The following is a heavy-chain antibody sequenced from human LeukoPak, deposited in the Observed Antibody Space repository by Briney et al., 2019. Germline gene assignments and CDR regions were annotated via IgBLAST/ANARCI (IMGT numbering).Heavy chain of an antibody. CDR2: INHSGST. J-gene: IGHJ4*02. CDR3: ARDSSSTSCYVD. Sequence: SETLSLTCAVYGGSFSGYYWSWIRQPPGKGLEWIGEINHSGSTNYNPSLKSRVAISVDTSKNQFSLKLSAVTAADTAVYYCARDSSSTSCYVDWGQGTLVTVSS. D-gene: IGHD2-2*01. V-gene: IGHV4-34*01. CDR1: GGSFSGYY.